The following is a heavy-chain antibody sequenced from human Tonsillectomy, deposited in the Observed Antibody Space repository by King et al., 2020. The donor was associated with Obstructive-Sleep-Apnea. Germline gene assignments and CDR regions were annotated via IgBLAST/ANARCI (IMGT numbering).Heavy chain of an antibody. CDR2: ISASGGST. Sequence: VQLVESGGGLIQPGGSLRLSCAASGFTFSSYAMTWVRQAPGKGLEWVSAISASGGSTYFADSVKGRFTISRDSSKNTLYLQMNSLGAEDTAVYYCAKGSNWGNYYDRGYYFDYWGQGTLVTVSS. J-gene: IGHJ4*02. D-gene: IGHD3-22*01. CDR1: GFTFSSYA. CDR3: AKGSNWGNYYDRGYYFDY. V-gene: IGHV3-23*04.